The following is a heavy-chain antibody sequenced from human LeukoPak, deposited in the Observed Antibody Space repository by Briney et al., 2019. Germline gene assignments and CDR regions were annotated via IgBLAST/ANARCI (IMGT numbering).Heavy chain of an antibody. CDR2: ISSSSSYM. D-gene: IGHD3-10*01. V-gene: IGHV3-21*01. J-gene: IGHJ4*02. CDR1: GFTFSSYG. CDR3: ARDRSLY. Sequence: GGSLRLSCAASGFTFSSYGTNWVRQAPGKGLEWVSPISSSSSYMYYADSVKGRFTISRDNAKNSLYLQMNSLRAEDTAVYYCARDRSLYWGQGTLVTVSS.